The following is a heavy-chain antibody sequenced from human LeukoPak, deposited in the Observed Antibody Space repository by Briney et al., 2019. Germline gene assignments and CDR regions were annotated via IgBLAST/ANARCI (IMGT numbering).Heavy chain of an antibody. J-gene: IGHJ1*01. CDR3: ARDIAPASEGYFQY. CDR2: ISASGGTT. CDR1: GFTFNNYA. V-gene: IGHV3-23*01. D-gene: IGHD6-13*01. Sequence: GGSLRLSCAASGFTFNNYAMSWVRQAPGKGLEWVSAISASGGTTQDADSVKGRFSISRDSSKNTLYLQMHSLRAEDTAIYYCARDIAPASEGYFQYWGQGTLVTVSS.